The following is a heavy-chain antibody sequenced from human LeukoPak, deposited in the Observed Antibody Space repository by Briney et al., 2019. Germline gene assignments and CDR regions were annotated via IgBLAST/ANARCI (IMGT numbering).Heavy chain of an antibody. CDR2: IIPIFGTA. J-gene: IGHJ4*02. Sequence: ASVKVSCKASGGTFSSYAISWVRQAPGQGLEWMGGIIPIFGTANYAQKFQGRVTITVDESTSTAYMELSSLRSEDTAVYYCARVPRARAGYAYYFDYWGQGTLVTVSS. D-gene: IGHD5-12*01. CDR3: ARVPRARAGYAYYFDY. V-gene: IGHV1-69*13. CDR1: GGTFSSYA.